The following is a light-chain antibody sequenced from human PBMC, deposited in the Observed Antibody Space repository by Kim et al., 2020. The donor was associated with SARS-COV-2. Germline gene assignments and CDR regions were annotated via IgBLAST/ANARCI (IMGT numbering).Light chain of an antibody. CDR3: QQSYSAPFT. CDR1: QTFSTY. V-gene: IGKV1-39*01. J-gene: IGKJ2*01. CDR2: GAS. Sequence: DIQMTQFPSSLSASVGDRVTITCRASQTFSTYLNWYQQKPGKAPKLLIYGASNLQSGIPSRFSGSGSGTDFTLTISSLQPEDFASYYYQQSYSAPFTFGRGTKLEI.